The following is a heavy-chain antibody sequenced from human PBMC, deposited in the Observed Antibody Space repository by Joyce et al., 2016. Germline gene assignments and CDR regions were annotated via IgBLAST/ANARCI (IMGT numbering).Heavy chain of an antibody. D-gene: IGHD3-22*01. V-gene: IGHV1-58*02. J-gene: IGHJ3*02. CDR3: AAAPDYYDSSGYYYSAFDI. Sequence: QMQLVQSGPEVTKPGTSVKVSCKASGFTFTSSAMQWVRQARGQRLEWVGWIVVGSGNTNYAQKVQERVTITRDMSTSTAYMELRSLRSEDTAVYYCAAAPDYYDSSGYYYSAFDIWGQGTMVSVSS. CDR1: GFTFTSSA. CDR2: IVVGSGNT.